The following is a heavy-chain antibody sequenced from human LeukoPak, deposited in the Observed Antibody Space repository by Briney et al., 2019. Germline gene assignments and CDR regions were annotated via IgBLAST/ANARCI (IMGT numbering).Heavy chain of an antibody. J-gene: IGHJ4*02. D-gene: IGHD6-13*01. V-gene: IGHV4-34*01. CDR3: ARGRSRGYFDY. CDR2: INHSGST. Sequence: SETLSLTCAVYGGSFSGHYWSWIRQPPGKGLEWIGEINHSGSTNYNPSLKSRVTISVDTSKNQFSLKLSSVTAADTAVYYCARGRSRGYFDYWGQGTLVTVSS. CDR1: GGSFSGHY.